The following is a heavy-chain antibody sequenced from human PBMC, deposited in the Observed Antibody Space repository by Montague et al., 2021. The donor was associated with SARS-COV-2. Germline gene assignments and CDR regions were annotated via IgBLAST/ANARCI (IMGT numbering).Heavy chain of an antibody. V-gene: IGHV3-23*01. J-gene: IGHJ6*03. CDR1: GLRFSDYA. CDR2: NSGTGVDT. Sequence: SLRLSCAASGLRFSDYAMIWLRQAPGKGLEWISSNSGTGVDTHYADSAKGRFTISRDNSKSTLYLRMNSLRVDDTAVYYCARGGLDYYDYTMDVWDKGTT. CDR3: ARGGLDYYDYTMDV.